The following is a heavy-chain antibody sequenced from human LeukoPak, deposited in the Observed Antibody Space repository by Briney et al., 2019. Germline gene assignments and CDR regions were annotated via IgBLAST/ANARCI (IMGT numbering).Heavy chain of an antibody. CDR1: GFTFSSYG. CDR3: ARDLRLGGFWSVDY. Sequence: GGSLRLSCAASGFTFSSYGMHWVRQAPGKGLEWVAVISYDGSNKYYADSVKGRFTISRDNAKNSLFLQMNSLRAEDTAVYYCARDLRLGGFWSVDYWGQGTLVTVSS. D-gene: IGHD3-3*01. CDR2: ISYDGSNK. J-gene: IGHJ4*02. V-gene: IGHV3-30*03.